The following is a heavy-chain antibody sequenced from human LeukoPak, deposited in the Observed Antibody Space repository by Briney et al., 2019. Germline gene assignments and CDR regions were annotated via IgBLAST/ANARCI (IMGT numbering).Heavy chain of an antibody. Sequence: SETLSLTCAVYGGSFSGYYWSWIRQPPGKGLEWIGEINHSGSTNYNPSLKSRVTISVDTSKNQFSLKLSSVTAADTAVYYCARDRYDSYPMDVWGQGTTVTVSS. CDR2: INHSGST. J-gene: IGHJ6*02. CDR1: GGSFSGYY. CDR3: ARDRYDSYPMDV. D-gene: IGHD3-3*01. V-gene: IGHV4-34*01.